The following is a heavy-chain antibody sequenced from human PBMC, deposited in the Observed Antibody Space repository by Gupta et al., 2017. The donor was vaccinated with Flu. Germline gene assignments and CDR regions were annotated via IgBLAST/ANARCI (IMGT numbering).Heavy chain of an antibody. CDR2: LSPTAGDI. D-gene: IGHD3-16*01. J-gene: IGHJ4*02. CDR3: AKYFSGSFGHFDF. Sequence: EVQLLESGGGLVQPGGSLRLSCAASGFTFGSYAMSWVRQAPGKGLEWVSGLSPTAGDIFYADSVKGRFTVSRDNFNNTLFLQMDSLRAEDTAVYYCAKYFSGSFGHFDFWGQGALVTVSS. V-gene: IGHV3-23*01. CDR1: GFTFGSYA.